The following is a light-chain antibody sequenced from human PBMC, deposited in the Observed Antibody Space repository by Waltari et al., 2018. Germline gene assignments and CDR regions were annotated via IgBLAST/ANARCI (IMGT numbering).Light chain of an antibody. V-gene: IGKV4-1*01. CDR3: QQYYTTPPT. J-gene: IGKJ2*01. CDR2: WAS. Sequence: DIVMTQSPDTLAVSLGERATINCTSSLTLLYSSNRKNYLAWYQQRPGQPPQLLIYWASTRKSGVPDRFTGSGSGTHFTLTISSLQAEDVATYHCQQYYTTPPTFGQGTKREI. CDR1: LTLLYSSNRKNY.